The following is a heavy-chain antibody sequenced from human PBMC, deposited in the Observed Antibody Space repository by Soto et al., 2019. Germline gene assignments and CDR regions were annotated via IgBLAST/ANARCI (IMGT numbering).Heavy chain of an antibody. CDR2: ISSSGSTI. J-gene: IGHJ6*02. Sequence: GGSLRLSCAASGFTFISYEMNWVRQAPGKGLEWVSYISSSGSTIYYADSVKGRFTISRDNAKNSLYLQMNSLRAEDTAVYYCSPDGNYGDYYYYGMDVWGQGTTVTVSS. D-gene: IGHD4-17*01. CDR3: SPDGNYGDYYYYGMDV. CDR1: GFTFISYE. V-gene: IGHV3-48*03.